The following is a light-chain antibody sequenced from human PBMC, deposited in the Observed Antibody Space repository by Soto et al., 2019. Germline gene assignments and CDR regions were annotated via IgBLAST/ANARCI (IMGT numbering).Light chain of an antibody. CDR3: QQRGSWPQLT. CDR2: DAS. J-gene: IGKJ4*01. CDR1: QSVGSS. Sequence: EILLTQSPATLSLSPGERATLSCRASQSVGSSLAWFQQKPGQAPRLLIYDASNRATGIPARFSGSGSGTDFTLTISSLEPEDFAVYYCQQRGSWPQLTFGGGTKVEI. V-gene: IGKV3-11*01.